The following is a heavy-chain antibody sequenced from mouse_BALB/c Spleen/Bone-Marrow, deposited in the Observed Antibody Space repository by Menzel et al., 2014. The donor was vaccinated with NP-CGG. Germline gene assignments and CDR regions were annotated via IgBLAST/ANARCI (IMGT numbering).Heavy chain of an antibody. CDR3: AREMAMDY. J-gene: IGHJ4*01. V-gene: IGHV5-4*02. CDR2: ISDGGSYT. CDR1: GFTFSDYY. Sequence: EVMLVESGGGLVKPGGSLKLSCAASGFTFSDYYMYWVRQTPEKRLEWVATISDGGSYTYYPDSVKGRFTISRDNAKNNLYLQMNSLKSEDTAMYYCAREMAMDYWGQGTSVTVSS.